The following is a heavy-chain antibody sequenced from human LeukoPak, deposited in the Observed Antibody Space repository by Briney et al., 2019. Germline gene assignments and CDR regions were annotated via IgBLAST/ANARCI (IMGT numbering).Heavy chain of an antibody. Sequence: GGSLRLSSAASGFTFSSYGMHWGRHAPDEGLEWVAFIRYDGSNKYYADSVKSRFTISRNNSKNTLYLQMNSLRAEDTAVYYCAKISLEYCSSPTCYGGLEYWGQGTLVTVSS. CDR1: GFTFSSYG. D-gene: IGHD2-2*01. J-gene: IGHJ4*02. V-gene: IGHV3-30*02. CDR2: IRYDGSNK. CDR3: AKISLEYCSSPTCYGGLEY.